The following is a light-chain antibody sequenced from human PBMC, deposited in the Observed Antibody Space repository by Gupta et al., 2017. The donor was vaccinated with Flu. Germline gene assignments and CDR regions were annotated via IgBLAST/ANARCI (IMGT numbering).Light chain of an antibody. Sequence: SVLTQPPSASGTPGQRVTITCSGSSSNIGSNCVYWYQQLPGTAPKLLIYRNNQRPSGVPDRFSGSKSGTSASLAISGLRSEDEADYYCAAWDDSLSGPVFGGGTKLTVL. CDR1: SSNIGSNC. CDR2: RNN. J-gene: IGLJ3*02. V-gene: IGLV1-47*01. CDR3: AAWDDSLSGPV.